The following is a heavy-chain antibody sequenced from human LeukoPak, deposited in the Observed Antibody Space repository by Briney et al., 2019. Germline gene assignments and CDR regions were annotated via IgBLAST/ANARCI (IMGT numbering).Heavy chain of an antibody. V-gene: IGHV4-59*01. CDR2: IYYSGST. CDR1: GGSISSYY. CDR3: ARAVRELQPGGYYYYYMDV. D-gene: IGHD1-7*01. Sequence: PSETLSLTCTVHGGSISSYYWSWIRQPPGKGLEGIGYIYYSGSTNYNPSLKSRVTISVDTSKNQFSLKLSSVTATDTAVYYCARAVRELQPGGYYYYYMDVWGKGTTVTVSS. J-gene: IGHJ6*03.